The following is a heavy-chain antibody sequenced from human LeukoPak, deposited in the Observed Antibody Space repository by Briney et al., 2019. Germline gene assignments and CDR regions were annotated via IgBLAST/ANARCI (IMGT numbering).Heavy chain of an antibody. Sequence: SETLSLTCTVSGGSISSYYWSWIRQAPGKGLEWIGYIYYSGSTNYNPSLKRRVTISVGTSKNQFSLKLNSVTAADTAVYYCARESDYNYGFDFWGQGTLFTVSS. J-gene: IGHJ4*02. CDR3: ARESDYNYGFDF. D-gene: IGHD5-18*01. V-gene: IGHV4-59*01. CDR1: GGSISSYY. CDR2: IYYSGST.